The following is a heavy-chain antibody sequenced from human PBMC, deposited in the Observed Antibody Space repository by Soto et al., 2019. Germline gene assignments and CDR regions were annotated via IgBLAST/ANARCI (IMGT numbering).Heavy chain of an antibody. CDR2: IFPGDSDT. CDR3: ASQEMATKNVDAFDI. J-gene: IGHJ3*02. CDR1: GYSFTSYW. V-gene: IGHV5-51*01. Sequence: GESLKISCKGSGYSFTSYWIGWVRQMPGKGLEWMGIIFPGDSDTRYSPSFQGQVTISADKSISTAYLQWSSLKASDTAIYYCASQEMATKNVDAFDIWGKGTMVTVSS. D-gene: IGHD5-12*01.